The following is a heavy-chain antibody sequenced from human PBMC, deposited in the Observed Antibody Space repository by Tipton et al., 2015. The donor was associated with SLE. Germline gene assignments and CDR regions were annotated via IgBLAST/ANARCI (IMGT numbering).Heavy chain of an antibody. CDR2: IYNSGTT. Sequence: TLSLTCSVPGDSISSHYWSWIRQPPGKGLEWIGYIYNSGTTDYNPSLKSRVAISVDTSKTHFSLKLRSLTAADTAVYYCARGRTIFGVVPAGDSFDIWGQGTMVTVSS. J-gene: IGHJ3*02. CDR3: ARGRTIFGVVPAGDSFDI. D-gene: IGHD3-3*01. CDR1: GDSISSHY. V-gene: IGHV4-59*11.